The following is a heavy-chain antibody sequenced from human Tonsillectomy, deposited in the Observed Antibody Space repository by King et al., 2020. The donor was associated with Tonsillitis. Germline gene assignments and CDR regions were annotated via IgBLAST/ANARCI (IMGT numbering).Heavy chain of an antibody. Sequence: VQLVESGGGVVQPGRSLRLSCAASGFTFSYYGMYWVRQAPGKGLEWVAALSQDGSNKYYADSVKGRFTISRDISKNTLYLQMNSLRAEDTAVYYWARGGDCSSTSCYNDHWGQGTLVTVSS. CDR3: ARGGDCSSTSCYNDH. J-gene: IGHJ5*02. CDR1: GFTFSYYG. V-gene: IGHV3-33*08. CDR2: LSQDGSNK. D-gene: IGHD2-2*02.